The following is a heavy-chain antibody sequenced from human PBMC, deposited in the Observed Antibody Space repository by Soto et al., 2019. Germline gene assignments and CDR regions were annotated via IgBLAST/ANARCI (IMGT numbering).Heavy chain of an antibody. CDR3: ARGGGYSYGYIGY. CDR1: GFTFRSYW. CDR2: INGDGSTT. J-gene: IGHJ4*02. D-gene: IGHD5-18*01. Sequence: EVQLVESGGGLVQPGGSLRLSCVASGFTFRSYWMHWVRQAPGKGLVWVSHINGDGSTTSYADSVKGRFTISRDNAKNTVYLQMNSLRVEDTAVCYCARGGGYSYGYIGYWGQGTLVTVSS. V-gene: IGHV3-74*01.